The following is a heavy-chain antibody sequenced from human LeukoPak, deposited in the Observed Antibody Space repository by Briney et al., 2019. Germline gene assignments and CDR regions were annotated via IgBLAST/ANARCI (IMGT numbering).Heavy chain of an antibody. CDR1: DGSISSHY. D-gene: IGHD6-13*01. CDR3: AREDAAAGYFDY. V-gene: IGHV4-59*11. CDR2: IYYSGST. Sequence: SETLSLTCTVSDGSISSHYWSWIRQPPGKGLEWIGYIYYSGSTNYNPSLKSRVTISVDTSKNQFSLKLSSVTAADTAVYYCAREDAAAGYFDYWGQGTLVTVSS. J-gene: IGHJ4*02.